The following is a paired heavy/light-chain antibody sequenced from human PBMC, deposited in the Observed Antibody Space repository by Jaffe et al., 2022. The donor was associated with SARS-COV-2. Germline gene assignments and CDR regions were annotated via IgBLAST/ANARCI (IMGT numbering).Heavy chain of an antibody. CDR2: MNPNSGNT. J-gene: IGHJ4*02. V-gene: IGHV1-8*01. CDR3: ARGHSLSSFWSGYYQWVGAVSLRY. Sequence: QVQLVQSGAEVKKPGASVKVSCKASGYTFTSYDINWVRQATGQGLEWMGWMNPNSGNTGYAQKFQGRVTMTRNTSISTAYMELSSLRSEDTAVYYCARGHSLSSFWSGYYQWVGAVSLRYWGQGTLVTVSS. D-gene: IGHD3-3*01. CDR1: GYTFTSYD.
Light chain of an antibody. V-gene: IGKV1-5*03. J-gene: IGKJ5*01. CDR2: KAS. Sequence: DIQMTQSPSTLSASVGDRVTITCRASQSISSWLAWYQQKPGKAPKLLIYKASSLESGVPSRFSGSGSGTEFTLTISSLQPDDFATYYCQQYNSYSPSVTFGQGTRLEIK. CDR3: QQYNSYSPSVT. CDR1: QSISSW.